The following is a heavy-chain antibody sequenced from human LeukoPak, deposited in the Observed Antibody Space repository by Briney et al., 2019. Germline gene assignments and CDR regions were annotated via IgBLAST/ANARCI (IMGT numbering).Heavy chain of an antibody. CDR3: ARDARILGTPWSYFYMDV. V-gene: IGHV4-4*07. D-gene: IGHD1-26*01. Sequence: SETLSLTCSVSGGSISSYYWSWVRRPAGKRLEWIGRIYTSGATDYNPSLNSRVTLSVDLSKNQISLKLSSVTAADTAVYYCARDARILGTPWSYFYMDVWGKGTTVTVSS. CDR2: IYTSGAT. J-gene: IGHJ6*03. CDR1: GGSISSYY.